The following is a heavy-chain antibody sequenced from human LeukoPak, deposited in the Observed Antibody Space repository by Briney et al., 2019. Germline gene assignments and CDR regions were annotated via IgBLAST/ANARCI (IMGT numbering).Heavy chain of an antibody. V-gene: IGHV3-11*01. Sequence: PGGSLRLSCAASGFTFSDHYMSWIRQAPGKGLEWVSYISSSGSTIYYADSVKGRFTISRDNAKNSLYLQMNSLRAEDTAVYYCARYLRRYSSSWTDYWGQGTLVTVSS. CDR2: ISSSGSTI. CDR3: ARYLRRYSSSWTDY. D-gene: IGHD6-13*01. J-gene: IGHJ4*02. CDR1: GFTFSDHY.